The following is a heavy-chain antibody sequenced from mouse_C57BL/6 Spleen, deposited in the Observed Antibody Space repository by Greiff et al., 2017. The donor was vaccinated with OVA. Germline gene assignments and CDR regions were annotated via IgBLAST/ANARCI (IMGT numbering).Heavy chain of an antibody. CDR1: GFTFSDAW. V-gene: IGHV6-6*01. J-gene: IGHJ1*03. CDR3: TRNFNWVKYFDV. Sequence: EVQLQESGGGLVQPGGSMKLSCAASGFTFSDAWMDWVRQSPEKGLEWVAEIRNKANNHATYYAESVKGRFTISRDDSKSSVYLQMNSLRAEDTGIYYCTRNFNWVKYFDVWGTGTTVTVSS. D-gene: IGHD4-1*02. CDR2: IRNKANNHAT.